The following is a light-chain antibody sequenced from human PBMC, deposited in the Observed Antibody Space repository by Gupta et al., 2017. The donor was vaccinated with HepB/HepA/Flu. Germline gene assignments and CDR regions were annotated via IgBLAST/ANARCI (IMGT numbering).Light chain of an antibody. V-gene: IGKV3-20*01. CDR2: GAS. J-gene: IGKJ1*01. Sequence: EIGLTHSPGTLSLSSGERATLSCRASQSVSSSYLAWYQQKPGQTTRLLIYGASSRATGIPDRFSGSGSGTDFTLTISRLETEDFAVYYCQHYGPSPTWTCGQGTKVEIK. CDR1: QSVSSSY. CDR3: QHYGPSPTWT.